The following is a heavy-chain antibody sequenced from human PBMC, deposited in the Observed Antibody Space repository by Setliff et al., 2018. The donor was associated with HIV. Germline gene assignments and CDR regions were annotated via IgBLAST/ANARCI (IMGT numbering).Heavy chain of an antibody. Sequence: SETLSLTCTVSGDSMRLHYWSWIRQSAGKGLEWIGRIYINGDINHNPSLKSRVIMSIDASKNQFSLKLTSVTAADTAVYYCARGVAAAGMLMDVWGKGTTVTVSS. CDR2: IYINGDI. V-gene: IGHV4-4*07. J-gene: IGHJ6*03. D-gene: IGHD6-13*01. CDR1: GDSMRLHY. CDR3: ARGVAAAGMLMDV.